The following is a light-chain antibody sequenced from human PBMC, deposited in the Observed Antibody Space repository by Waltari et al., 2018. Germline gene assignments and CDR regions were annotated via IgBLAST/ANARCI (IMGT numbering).Light chain of an antibody. J-gene: IGKJ4*01. CDR1: QSVSSD. CDR2: AAS. CDR3: QQSYSTPLT. Sequence: EMVMTQSPATLSVSPGARATLSCRASQSVSSDLAWYQQKSGQAPRLLIYAASNRATGIPSRFSGSGSGTDFTLTISSLQPEDFATYYCQQSYSTPLTFGGGTKVEIK. V-gene: IGKV3-15*01.